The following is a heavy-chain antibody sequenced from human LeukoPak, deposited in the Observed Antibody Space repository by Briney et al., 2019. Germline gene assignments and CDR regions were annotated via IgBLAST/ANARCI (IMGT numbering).Heavy chain of an antibody. CDR3: ARTNGGGDGMDV. CDR1: GFSFSSYS. V-gene: IGHV3-21*01. J-gene: IGHJ6*02. D-gene: IGHD2-8*01. Sequence: PGGSLRLSCAASGFSFSSYSMNWVRQAPGKGLEWVSSTNSRGSGEYYADSVKGRFTISRDNAKNSLYLQMNSLRAEDTAVYYCARTNGGGDGMDVWGQGTTVTVS. CDR2: TNSRGSGE.